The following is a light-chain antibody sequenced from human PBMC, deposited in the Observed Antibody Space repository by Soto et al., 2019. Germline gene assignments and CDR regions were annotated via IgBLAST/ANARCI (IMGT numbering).Light chain of an antibody. CDR2: GAS. Sequence: IVLTQSPATLSVSPMEIVAPSVMASQSVNIYLAWYQQKPGQAPRLLIYGASSRAAGMPGRFSGRGSGTDFTLTISSLQPEDFAVYYCQQHSNWPRTFGQGTKVDIK. J-gene: IGKJ1*01. CDR1: QSVNIY. CDR3: QQHSNWPRT. V-gene: IGKV3-11*01.